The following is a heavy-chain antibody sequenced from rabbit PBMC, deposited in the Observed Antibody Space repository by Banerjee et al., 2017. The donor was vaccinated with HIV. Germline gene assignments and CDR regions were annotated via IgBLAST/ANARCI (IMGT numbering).Heavy chain of an antibody. V-gene: IGHV1S45*01. Sequence: QEQLVESGGGLVQPEGSLALTCKASGFTISSSYYMCWVRQAPGKGLEWIGCIYASSGSTYYASWAKGRFTISMTSSTTVTLQMTSLTAADTATYFCARAGGFENYFNLWGPGTLVTVS. D-gene: IGHD1-1*01. CDR1: GFTISSSYY. CDR2: IYASSGST. J-gene: IGHJ4*01. CDR3: ARAGGFENYFNL.